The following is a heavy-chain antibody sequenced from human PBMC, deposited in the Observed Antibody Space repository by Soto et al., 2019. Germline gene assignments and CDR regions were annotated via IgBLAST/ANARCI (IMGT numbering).Heavy chain of an antibody. V-gene: IGHV4-59*12. CDR3: ARSTVTDTLSDY. D-gene: IGHD4-17*01. Sequence: SETLSLTCTVSGGSISSYYWSWIRQPPGKGLEWIGYIYYSGSTNYNPSLKSRITISVDTSKNQFSLKLSSVTAADTAVYYCARSTVTDTLSDYWGQGTLVTVSS. CDR1: GGSISSYY. CDR2: IYYSGST. J-gene: IGHJ4*02.